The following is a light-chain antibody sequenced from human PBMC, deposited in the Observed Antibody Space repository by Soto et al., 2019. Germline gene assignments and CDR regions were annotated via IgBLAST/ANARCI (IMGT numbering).Light chain of an antibody. CDR2: GSS. Sequence: EIVMTQSPATLSVSPGERATLSCRASQSVSSNLAWYQQKPGQAPRLLIFGSSNRATGIPDRFSGSGSGTDFTLSISRLEPEDFAVYYCQQYGSSPLTVGGGPKVDI. J-gene: IGKJ4*01. V-gene: IGKV3-20*01. CDR3: QQYGSSPLT. CDR1: QSVSSN.